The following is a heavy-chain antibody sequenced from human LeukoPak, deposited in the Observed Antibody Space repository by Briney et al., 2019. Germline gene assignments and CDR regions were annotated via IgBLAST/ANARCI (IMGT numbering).Heavy chain of an antibody. Sequence: GGSLRLSCAASGFTVSSNYMSWVRQAPGKGLEWVSVIYSGGSTYYADSVKGRFTISRDNSKNTLYLQMNSLRAEDTAVYYCARDLVTHDAFDIWGQGTMVTVSS. V-gene: IGHV3-53*01. CDR1: GFTVSSNY. CDR3: ARDLVTHDAFDI. CDR2: IYSGGST. J-gene: IGHJ3*02. D-gene: IGHD4-11*01.